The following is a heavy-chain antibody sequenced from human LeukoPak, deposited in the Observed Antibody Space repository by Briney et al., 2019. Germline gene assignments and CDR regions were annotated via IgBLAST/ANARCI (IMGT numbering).Heavy chain of an antibody. CDR2: IYHSGST. J-gene: IGHJ4*02. V-gene: IGHV4-39*07. CDR1: GGSISSSSYY. CDR3: ARVLLRDYFDY. Sequence: SETLSLTCIVSGGSISSSSYYWGWIRQPPGKGLEWIGSIYHSGSTYYNPSLKSRVTISVDTSKNQFSLKLSSVTAADTAVYYCARVLLRDYFDYWGQGTLVTVSS. D-gene: IGHD1-26*01.